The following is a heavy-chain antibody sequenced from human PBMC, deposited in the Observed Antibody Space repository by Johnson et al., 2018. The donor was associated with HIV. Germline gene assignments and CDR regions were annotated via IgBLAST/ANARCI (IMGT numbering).Heavy chain of an antibody. J-gene: IGHJ3*02. CDR1: GFTVSSNY. D-gene: IGHD1-26*01. CDR3: ARDSDKWELRPGAFDI. Sequence: MLLVESGGGLIQPGGSLRLSCAASGFTVSSNYMSWVRQAPGKGLEWVSVIYSGCSPYYADSVKGRFTISRDNSKTTLYLQMNSLRAEDTAVYYCARDSDKWELRPGAFDIWGQGTMVTVSS. V-gene: IGHV3-66*03. CDR2: IYSGCSP.